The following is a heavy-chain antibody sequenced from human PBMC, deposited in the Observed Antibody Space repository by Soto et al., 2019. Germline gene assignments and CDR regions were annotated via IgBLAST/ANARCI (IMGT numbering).Heavy chain of an antibody. CDR2: TNPYGSTT. CDR3: ARDPAFGALDY. Sequence: GGSLRLSCAASEFTFSNSWMAWVRQAPGKGLEWVSDTNPYGSTTSYVDSVKGRFTVSRDNAKNSLYLQMNSLRVEDTAVYYCARDPAFGALDYWGLGTLVTVSS. J-gene: IGHJ4*02. V-gene: IGHV3-7*01. CDR1: EFTFSNSW. D-gene: IGHD3-10*01.